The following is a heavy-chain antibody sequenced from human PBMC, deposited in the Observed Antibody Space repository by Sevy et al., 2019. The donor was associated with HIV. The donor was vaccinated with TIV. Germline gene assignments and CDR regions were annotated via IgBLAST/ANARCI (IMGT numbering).Heavy chain of an antibody. CDR2: IWYDGSNK. CDR1: GFTFSNYG. V-gene: IGHV3-33*01. CDR3: ARDKLQTTGSLGDYYYGLDV. D-gene: IGHD3-16*01. Sequence: GSLRLSCAGSGFTFSNYGMHWVLQAPGKGLEWVAIIWYDGSNKYYTESVKGRFTISRDNSKNMLYLQMNGLRAEDTAVYYCARDKLQTTGSLGDYYYGLDVWGQGTRVTVSS. J-gene: IGHJ6*02.